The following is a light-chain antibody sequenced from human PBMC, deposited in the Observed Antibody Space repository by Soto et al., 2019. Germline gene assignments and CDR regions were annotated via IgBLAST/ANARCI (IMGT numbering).Light chain of an antibody. CDR2: EVS. V-gene: IGLV2-14*01. CDR1: SSDVGGYNY. J-gene: IGLJ1*01. CDR3: SSYTSSSTLEGV. Sequence: QSALAQPASVSGSPGRSITISCTGTSSDVGGYNYVSWYQQHPGKAPKLMIYEVSNRPSGVSNRFSGSKSGNTASLTISGLQAEDEADYYCSSYTSSSTLEGVFGTGTKVTVL.